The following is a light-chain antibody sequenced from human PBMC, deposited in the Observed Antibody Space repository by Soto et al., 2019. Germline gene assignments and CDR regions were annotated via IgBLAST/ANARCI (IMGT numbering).Light chain of an antibody. CDR2: DVS. CDR3: SSHTSSSTVV. Sequence: QSALTQPASVSGSPGQSITISCTGTSSDVGGYNYVSWYQQHPGKAPKLMIYDVSNRPSGVSNRFSGSKSGNTASLTLSGLQAEDEDDYYCSSHTSSSTVVFGGGTKLTVL. J-gene: IGLJ2*01. CDR1: SSDVGGYNY. V-gene: IGLV2-14*01.